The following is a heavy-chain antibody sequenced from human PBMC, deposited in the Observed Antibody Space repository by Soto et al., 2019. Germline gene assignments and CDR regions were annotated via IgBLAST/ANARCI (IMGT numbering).Heavy chain of an antibody. CDR1: GGSISSYY. D-gene: IGHD6-19*01. CDR3: ASNSGWNRNFDY. V-gene: IGHV4-59*01. CDR2: IYYSGST. J-gene: IGHJ4*02. Sequence: SETLSLTCTVSGGSISSYYWSWIRQPPGKGLEWIGYIYYSGSTNYNPSLKSRVTISVDTSKNQFSLRLTSVTAADTAVYYCASNSGWNRNFDYWGQGTLVTVSS.